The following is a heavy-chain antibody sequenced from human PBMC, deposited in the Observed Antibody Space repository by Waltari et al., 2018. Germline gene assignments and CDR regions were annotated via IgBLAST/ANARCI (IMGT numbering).Heavy chain of an antibody. D-gene: IGHD2-2*01. J-gene: IGHJ3*02. CDR1: GYSFTSYW. CDR2: IYPGDSNA. V-gene: IGHV5-51*01. Sequence: EVQLVQSGAEVKKPGESLKISCKGSGYSFTSYWIAWVRQMPGKGLEWMGIIYPGDSNAVYIPSFQVQVTISVDKSISTAYLRWSSLKASDAAIYYCARPCSPSSVDAFDIWGQGTMVTVAS. CDR3: ARPCSPSSVDAFDI.